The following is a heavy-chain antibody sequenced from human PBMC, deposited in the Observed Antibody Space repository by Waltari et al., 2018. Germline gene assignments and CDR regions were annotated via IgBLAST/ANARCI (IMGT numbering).Heavy chain of an antibody. CDR3: ARGSQTHAGAFDI. CDR1: GGSISSGSYY. V-gene: IGHV4-61*02. Sequence: QVQLQESGPGLVKPSQTLSLTCTVSGGSISSGSYYLRWIRQPAGKGLEWIGRIYTSGSTNYNPSLKSRVTISVDTSKNQFSLKLSSVTAADTAVYYCARGSQTHAGAFDIWGQGTMVTVSS. J-gene: IGHJ3*02. CDR2: IYTSGST. D-gene: IGHD6-13*01.